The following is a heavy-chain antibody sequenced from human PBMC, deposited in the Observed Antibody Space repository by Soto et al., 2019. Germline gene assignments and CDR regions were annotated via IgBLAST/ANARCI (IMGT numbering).Heavy chain of an antibody. V-gene: IGHV3-23*01. CDR2: ISGSGGST. CDR1: GFTFSSYA. D-gene: IGHD3-22*01. CDR3: AKDSTPYYYDSSGYYPGY. J-gene: IGHJ4*02. Sequence: PGGSLRLSCAASGFTFSSYAMSWVRQAPGKGLEWVSAISGSGGSTYYADSVKGRFTISRDNSKNTLYLQMNSLRAEDTAVYYCAKDSTPYYYDSSGYYPGYWGQGTLVTVSS.